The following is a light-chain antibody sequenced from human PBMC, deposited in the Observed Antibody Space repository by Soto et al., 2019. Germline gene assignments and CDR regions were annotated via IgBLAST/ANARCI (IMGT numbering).Light chain of an antibody. CDR2: TGS. CDR1: QAIDSW. V-gene: IGKV1-12*01. Sequence: DIQMTQSPSSVSASVGDRVTITCRASQAIDSWLAWYQQKPGEAPKLLIFTGSLLHSGVPPRFSGSGSGTDFTLTISSLQPEDFAVYYCQQYGNFPYTFGQGTKLEIK. CDR3: QQYGNFPYT. J-gene: IGKJ2*01.